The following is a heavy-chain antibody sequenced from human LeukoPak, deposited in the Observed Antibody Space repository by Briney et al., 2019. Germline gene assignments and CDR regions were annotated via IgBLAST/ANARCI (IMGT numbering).Heavy chain of an antibody. CDR3: CSGSYYFDY. CDR2: IYYSGST. Sequence: SETLSLTCTVSGGSISSYYWSWIRQPPGKGLESIGYIYYSGSTNYNPSLKSRVTISVDTSKNQFSLKLSSVTAADTAVYYCCSGSYYFDYWGQGTLVTGSS. J-gene: IGHJ4*02. CDR1: GGSISSYY. D-gene: IGHD3-10*02. V-gene: IGHV4-59*01.